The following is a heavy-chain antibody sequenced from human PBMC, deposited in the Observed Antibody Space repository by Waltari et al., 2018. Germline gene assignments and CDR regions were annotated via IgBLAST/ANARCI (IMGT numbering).Heavy chain of an antibody. CDR2: IYYSGST. CDR1: GGSISSSRYY. V-gene: IGHV4-39*07. J-gene: IGHJ6*02. Sequence: QLQLQESGPGLVKPSETLSLTCTVSGGSISSSRYYWGWIRQPPGKGLEWIGSIYYSGSTYYNPSLKSRVTISVDTSKNQFSLKLSSVTAADTAVYYCARDSSGSSYYYYGMDVWGQGTTVTVSS. D-gene: IGHD5-12*01. CDR3: ARDSSGSSYYYYGMDV.